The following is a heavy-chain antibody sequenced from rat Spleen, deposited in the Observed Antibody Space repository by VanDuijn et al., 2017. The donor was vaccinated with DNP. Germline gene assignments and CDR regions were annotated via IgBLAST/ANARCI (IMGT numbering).Heavy chain of an antibody. CDR3: AKVTIAACMDA. D-gene: IGHD1-2*01. V-gene: IGHV5-31*01. J-gene: IGHJ4*01. CDR1: GFTFNNYW. CDR2: ITTNGGST. Sequence: EVQLVESGGDLVQPGRSLKLSCLASGFTFNNYWMAWIRQVPGKGLEWVASITTNGGSTYYRDSVKGRFTISRDNAKSTLYLQMESLRSEDTATYYCAKVTIAACMDAWGQGTSVTVSS.